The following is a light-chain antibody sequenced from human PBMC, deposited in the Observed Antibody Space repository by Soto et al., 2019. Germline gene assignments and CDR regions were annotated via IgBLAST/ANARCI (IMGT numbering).Light chain of an antibody. CDR3: QQYNNWPPIT. V-gene: IGKV3-15*01. CDR2: GAY. J-gene: IGKJ5*01. CDR1: QSVSSN. Sequence: EIVMTQSPATLSVSPGERATLSGRSSQSVSSNLAWYQQKPGQAPRLLIYGAYTRATGIPDRFSGSGSGTEFTLTIRCLQSEDLAVYYCQQYNNWPPITFGQGTRLEN.